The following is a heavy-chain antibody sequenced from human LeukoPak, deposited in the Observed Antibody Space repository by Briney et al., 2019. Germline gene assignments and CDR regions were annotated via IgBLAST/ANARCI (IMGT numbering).Heavy chain of an antibody. CDR3: ARGQGDGYNYWAHYYYYYMDV. J-gene: IGHJ6*03. Sequence: SVKVSCKASGGTFSSYAISWVRQAPGQGLEWMGGIIPIFGTASYAQKFQGRVTITADESTSTAYMELSSLRSEDTAVYYCARGQGDGYNYWAHYYYYYMDVWGKGTTVTISS. CDR2: IIPIFGTA. V-gene: IGHV1-69*13. D-gene: IGHD5-24*01. CDR1: GGTFSSYA.